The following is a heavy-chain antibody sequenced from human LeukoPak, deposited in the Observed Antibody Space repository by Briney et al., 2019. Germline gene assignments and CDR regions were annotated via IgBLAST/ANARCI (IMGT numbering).Heavy chain of an antibody. CDR2: FDPEDGET. CDR3: ARGRENSSGYYPPDYIFDY. V-gene: IGHV1-24*01. D-gene: IGHD3-22*01. CDR1: GYTLTELS. Sequence: ASVEVSCKVSGYTLTELSMHWVRQAPGKGLEWMGGFDPEDGETIYAQKFQGRVAMTEDTSTDTAYMELSSLRSEDTAVYYCARGRENSSGYYPPDYIFDYWGQGTLVTVSS. J-gene: IGHJ4*02.